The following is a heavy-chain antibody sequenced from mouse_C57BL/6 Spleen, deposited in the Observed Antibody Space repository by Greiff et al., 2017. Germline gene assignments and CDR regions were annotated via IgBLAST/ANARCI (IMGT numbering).Heavy chain of an antibody. J-gene: IGHJ2*01. D-gene: IGHD4-1*01. V-gene: IGHV1-80*01. CDR2: IYPGDGDT. Sequence: QVQLQQSGAELVKPGASVKISCKASGYAFSSYWMNWVKQRPGKGLEWIGQIYPGDGDTNYNGQFKGKATLTADKSSSTAYMQLSSLTSEDSAVYFCARQTGTVYFDYWGQGTTLTVSS. CDR1: GYAFSSYW. CDR3: ARQTGTVYFDY.